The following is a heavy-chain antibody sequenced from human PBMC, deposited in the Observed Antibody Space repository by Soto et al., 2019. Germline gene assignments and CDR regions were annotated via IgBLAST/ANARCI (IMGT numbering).Heavy chain of an antibody. D-gene: IGHD2-15*01. CDR3: TKVHFSILSAFDM. J-gene: IGHJ3*02. Sequence: GGSLRLSCAASGFTFDTHGMHWVRQAPGKGLEWVSLISYDGSNGYYADSVKGRFTISRDNSKNTLYLQMNSLTPEDTAIYYCTKVHFSILSAFDMWGQGTMVTVSS. V-gene: IGHV3-30*18. CDR1: GFTFDTHG. CDR2: ISYDGSNG.